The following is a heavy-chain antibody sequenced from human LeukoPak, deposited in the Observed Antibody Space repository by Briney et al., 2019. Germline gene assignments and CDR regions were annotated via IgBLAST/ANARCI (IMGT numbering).Heavy chain of an antibody. CDR1: GFTFSNPW. Sequence: PGGSLRLACVASGFTFSNPWMHWVRQAPGKGLLWDSRINTDGTKIKYAHPVEGRFNIPRDNAKNPLYIQMNALRAEDTAVYCCARDQTQVGPTSVHFWGQGTLSPPPQ. J-gene: IGHJ4*02. V-gene: IGHV3-74*03. CDR2: INTDGTKI. D-gene: IGHD1-26*01. CDR3: ARDQTQVGPTSVHF.